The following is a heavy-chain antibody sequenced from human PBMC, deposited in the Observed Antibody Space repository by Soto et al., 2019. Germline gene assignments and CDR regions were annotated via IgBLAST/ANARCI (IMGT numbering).Heavy chain of an antibody. V-gene: IGHV1-2*04. CDR1: GYTFTGYY. D-gene: IGHD6-13*01. Sequence: GASVKVSCKASGYTFTGYYMRWVRQAPGQGLEWMGRINPNSGGTNYAQKFQGWVTMTRDTSISTAYMELSRLRSDDTAVYYCARDHSSSWYGTDYYYGMDVWGQGTTVTVSS. J-gene: IGHJ6*02. CDR3: ARDHSSSWYGTDYYYGMDV. CDR2: INPNSGGT.